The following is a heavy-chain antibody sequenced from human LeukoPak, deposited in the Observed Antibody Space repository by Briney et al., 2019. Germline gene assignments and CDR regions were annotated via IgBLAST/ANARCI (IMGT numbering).Heavy chain of an antibody. CDR3: ARNRGSSGWYFGFWFDP. CDR2: IYYSGST. Sequence: SETLSLTCTVPGGSISSSSYYWGWIRQPPGKGLEWIGSIYYSGSTYYNPSLKSRVTISVDTSKNQFSLKLSSVTAADTAVYYCARNRGSSGWYFGFWFDPWGQGTLVTVSS. V-gene: IGHV4-39*01. J-gene: IGHJ5*02. D-gene: IGHD6-19*01. CDR1: GGSISSSSYY.